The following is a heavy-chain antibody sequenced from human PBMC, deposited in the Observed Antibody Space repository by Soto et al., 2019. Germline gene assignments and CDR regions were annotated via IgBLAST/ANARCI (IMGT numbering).Heavy chain of an antibody. D-gene: IGHD1-26*01. CDR1: GGSIRSYY. CDR3: AREGASGFGMDV. J-gene: IGHJ6*02. V-gene: IGHV4-4*07. Sequence: SLTCTVSGGSIRSYYWSWIRQPAGKPLEWIGRIYTSGSTNYNPSLKSRVTMSVDTSKNQFSLNLSSVTAADTAVYYCAREGASGFGMDVWGQGTTVTVSS. CDR2: IYTSGST.